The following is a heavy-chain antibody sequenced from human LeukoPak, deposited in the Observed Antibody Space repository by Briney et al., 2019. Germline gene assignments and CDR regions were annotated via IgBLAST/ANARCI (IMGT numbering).Heavy chain of an antibody. CDR2: ISAYNGNT. CDR1: GYTFTSYG. Sequence: GASVKVSCKASGYTFTSYGISWVRQAPGQGLEWMGWISAYNGNTNYAQKLQGRVTMTTDTSTSTAYMELSSLRSEDTAVYYCARDPPTGHYYDSSGYYFDWFDPWGQGTLVTVSS. D-gene: IGHD3-22*01. V-gene: IGHV1-18*01. J-gene: IGHJ5*02. CDR3: ARDPPTGHYYDSSGYYFDWFDP.